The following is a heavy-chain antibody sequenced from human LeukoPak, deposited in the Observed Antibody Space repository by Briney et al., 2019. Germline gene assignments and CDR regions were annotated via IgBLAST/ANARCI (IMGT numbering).Heavy chain of an antibody. CDR3: ASSSGSYARFDY. J-gene: IGHJ4*02. CDR2: IYHSGST. Sequence: SETLSLTCTVSGGSISTITYYWTWIRQPPGKGLEWIGYIYHSGSTFYNPSLKSRVTISVARSKNQFSLQLISVTAADTAVYYCASSSGSYARFDYWGQGTLVTVSS. D-gene: IGHD1-26*01. V-gene: IGHV4-30-2*01. CDR1: GGSISTITYY.